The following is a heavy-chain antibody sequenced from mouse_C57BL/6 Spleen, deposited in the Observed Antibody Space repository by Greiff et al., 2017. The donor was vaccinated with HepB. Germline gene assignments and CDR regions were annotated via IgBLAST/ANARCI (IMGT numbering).Heavy chain of an antibody. D-gene: IGHD2-3*01. CDR3: ARGDGYAWYFDV. V-gene: IGHV1-82*01. Sequence: QVQLQQSGPELVKPGASVKISCKASGYAFSSSWMNWVKQRPGKGLEWIGRIYPGDGDTNYNGKFKGKATLTADKSSSTAYMQLSSLTSEDSAVYFCARGDGYAWYFDVWGTGTTVTVSS. CDR1: GYAFSSSW. CDR2: IYPGDGDT. J-gene: IGHJ1*03.